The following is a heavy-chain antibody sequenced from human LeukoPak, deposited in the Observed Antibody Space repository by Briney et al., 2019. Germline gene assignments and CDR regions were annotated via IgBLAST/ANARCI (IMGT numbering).Heavy chain of an antibody. CDR2: ISGSGDST. D-gene: IGHD1-26*01. CDR1: GFNFSSYA. CDR3: AKDVRGSGTYWDY. J-gene: IGHJ4*02. V-gene: IGHV3-23*01. Sequence: GGSLRLSCAASGFNFSSYAMTWVRQAPGKGLEWVSAISGSGDSTYDADSVKGRFTISRDNSKNTLYLQMKSLRAEDTAVYYCAKDVRGSGTYWDYWGQGTLVTVSS.